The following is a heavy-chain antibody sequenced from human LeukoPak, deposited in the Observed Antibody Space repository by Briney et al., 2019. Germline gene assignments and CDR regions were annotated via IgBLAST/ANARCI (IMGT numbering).Heavy chain of an antibody. CDR3: AATGYSSGWYWFDP. CDR2: IYGGGST. V-gene: IGHV3-66*01. D-gene: IGHD6-19*01. J-gene: IGHJ5*02. Sequence: GGSLRLSCAASGFTVSSNYMSWVRQAPGKGLEWVSVIYGGGSTYYADSVKGRFTISRDNSKNTLYLQMNSLRAEDTAVYYCAATGYSSGWYWFDPWGQGTLVTVSS. CDR1: GFTVSSNY.